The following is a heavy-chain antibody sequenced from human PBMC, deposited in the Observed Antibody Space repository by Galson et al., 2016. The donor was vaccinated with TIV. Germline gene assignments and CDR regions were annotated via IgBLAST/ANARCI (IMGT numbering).Heavy chain of an antibody. V-gene: IGHV4-30-4*01. CDR3: ARVSLPSYYAVDV. Sequence: LSLTCSVFGGSISNGDNSWTWIRQPPGKGLEWLGSVYYSGSTIYSPSLRGRVTISVERSKNQFSVNLNSLTAADTAVYHCARVSLPSYYAVDVWGQGTTVTVSS. CDR1: GGSISNGDNS. D-gene: IGHD3-16*01. J-gene: IGHJ6*02. CDR2: VYYSGST.